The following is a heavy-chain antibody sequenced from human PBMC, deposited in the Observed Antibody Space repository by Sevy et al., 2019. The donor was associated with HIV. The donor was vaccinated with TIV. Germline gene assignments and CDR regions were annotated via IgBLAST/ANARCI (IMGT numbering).Heavy chain of an antibody. V-gene: IGHV4-59*08. CDR2: IYYNGHI. J-gene: IGHJ4*02. Sequence: SETLSLTCTVSGGSITSLYWNCIRQPPGKGLEWIANIYYNGHINYNPSLKSRVTLSLDTSKNQFSLRLSSGTAADTAMYYCAGENAWGRGYSWGQGTLVTVSS. D-gene: IGHD1-26*01. CDR3: AGENAWGRGYS. CDR1: GGSITSLY.